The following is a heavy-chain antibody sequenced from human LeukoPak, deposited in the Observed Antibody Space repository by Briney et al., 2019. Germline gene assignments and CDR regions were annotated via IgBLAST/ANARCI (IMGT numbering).Heavy chain of an antibody. CDR3: ARGTHDYSNYREYYFDY. CDR2: IYYSGST. D-gene: IGHD4-11*01. CDR1: GGSISSSSYY. J-gene: IGHJ4*02. Sequence: SETLSLTCTVSGGSISSSSYYWGWIRQPPGKGLEWIGNIYYSGSTYYNPSLKSRVTVSVDTSKNQFSLKLSSVTAADTAVYYCARGTHDYSNYREYYFDYWGQGTLVTVSS. V-gene: IGHV4-39*01.